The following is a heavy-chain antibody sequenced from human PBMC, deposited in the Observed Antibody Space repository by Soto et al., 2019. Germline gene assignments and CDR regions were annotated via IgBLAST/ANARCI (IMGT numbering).Heavy chain of an antibody. CDR1: GFTFTGSP. CDR2: ISADGSSQ. V-gene: IGHV3-30-3*01. CDR3: ARPVVAGTPDY. D-gene: IGHD2-15*01. Sequence: QVQLVESGGGEVHPGPSLRLSCEASGFTFTGSPMHWVRQAPGKGLDWVGLISADGSSQHYADSVRGRFIISRDNFRSTVSLQMDRLRAEDTAVYYCARPVVAGTPDYWGQGTLVSVSS. J-gene: IGHJ4*02.